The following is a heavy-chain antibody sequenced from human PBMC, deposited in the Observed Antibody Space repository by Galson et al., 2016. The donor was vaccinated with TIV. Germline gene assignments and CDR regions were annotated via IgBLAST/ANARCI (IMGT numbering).Heavy chain of an antibody. D-gene: IGHD7-27*01. CDR3: IRDLGRLRDF. Sequence: SVKVSCKASGNIFTRDYVNWVRQAPGQGLEWMGVIDPTYGGTTFAQKFQALVTMTRDTSTSTVYMEVSGLKSDDTAVYYCIRDLGRLRDFWGQGTLVTVSS. J-gene: IGHJ4*02. CDR2: IDPTYGGT. V-gene: IGHV1-46*03. CDR1: GNIFTRDY.